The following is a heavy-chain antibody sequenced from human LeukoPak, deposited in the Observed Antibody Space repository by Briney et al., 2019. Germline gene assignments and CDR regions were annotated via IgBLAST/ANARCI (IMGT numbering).Heavy chain of an antibody. Sequence: GASVKVSCKASGGTFSSYAISWVRQAPGQGLEWMGGVIPIFGTANYAQKFQGRVTITTDESTSTAYMELSRLRSDDTAVYYCARRIGSYGIDAFDIWGQGTMVTVSS. D-gene: IGHD1-26*01. CDR1: GGTFSSYA. J-gene: IGHJ3*02. V-gene: IGHV1-69*05. CDR2: VIPIFGTA. CDR3: ARRIGSYGIDAFDI.